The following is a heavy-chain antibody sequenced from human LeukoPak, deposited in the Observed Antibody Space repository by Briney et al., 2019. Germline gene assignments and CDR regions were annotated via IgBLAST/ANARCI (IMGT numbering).Heavy chain of an antibody. Sequence: SETLSLTCTVSDGSISSSSYYWGWIRQPPGKGLEWIGSISYSGSTYYNPSLKSRVTMSVDTSKNQFSLRLISVTAADTAVYYCARSGRKNIVVVPAAKKTFDVWGQGTMVTVSS. D-gene: IGHD2-2*01. CDR2: ISYSGST. CDR1: DGSISSSSYY. CDR3: ARSGRKNIVVVPAAKKTFDV. J-gene: IGHJ3*01. V-gene: IGHV4-39*01.